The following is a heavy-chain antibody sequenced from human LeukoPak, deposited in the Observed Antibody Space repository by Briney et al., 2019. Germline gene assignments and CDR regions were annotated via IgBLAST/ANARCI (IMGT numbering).Heavy chain of an antibody. CDR3: VISKAPGLAAY. V-gene: IGHV3-7*01. D-gene: IGHD6-13*01. Sequence: GGSLRLSCTASGFTFSSYWTSWVRQTPGKGLEWVANIKEDGSEKNYVDSVKGRFTISRDNAKNSLFLQMNSLRVEDTAVYSCVISKAPGLAAYWGQGTLVTVSS. CDR2: IKEDGSEK. J-gene: IGHJ4*02. CDR1: GFTFSSYW.